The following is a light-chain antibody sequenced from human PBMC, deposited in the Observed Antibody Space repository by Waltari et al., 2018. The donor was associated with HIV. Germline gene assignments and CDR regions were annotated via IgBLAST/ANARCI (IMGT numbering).Light chain of an antibody. CDR1: TSDVGGYAC. V-gene: IGLV2-14*01. Sequence: QSALTQPASVSGSPGQSITIPCTRTTSDVGGYACVSCYQQHPGKVPKLIIYEVTNRPSGVSNRFSGSKSGNTASLTISGLQPEDEADYYCSSFTSSDTPVVFGGGTKLTVL. CDR3: SSFTSSDTPVV. CDR2: EVT. J-gene: IGLJ2*01.